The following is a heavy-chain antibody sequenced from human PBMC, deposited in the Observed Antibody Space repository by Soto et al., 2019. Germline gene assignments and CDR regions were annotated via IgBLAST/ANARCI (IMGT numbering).Heavy chain of an antibody. CDR2: ISSSSSYI. D-gene: IGHD3-22*01. CDR3: ARGINYYDGSGYHGY. V-gene: IGHV3-21*01. Sequence: PGGSLRLSCAASGFTFSGYSMNWVRQAPGKGLEWVSSISSSSSYIYYADSVKGRFTISRDNAKNSLYLQMNSLRAEDTAVYYCARGINYYDGSGYHGYWGQGTXVTVSS. J-gene: IGHJ4*02. CDR1: GFTFSGYS.